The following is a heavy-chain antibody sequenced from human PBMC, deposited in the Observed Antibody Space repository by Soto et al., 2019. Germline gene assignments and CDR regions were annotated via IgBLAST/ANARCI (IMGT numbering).Heavy chain of an antibody. CDR2: ISYDGTNK. CDR1: GFSFSISP. Sequence: QVQLVESGGGVVQPGRSLRLSCAASGFSFSISPMHWVRQAPGKGPEWVALISYDGTNKFYADSVKGRFTISRDNSKSTLYMQGDSLRPEDAAVYYCARDRKTSGGQHWAFNYFDSWGQETLVTVSS. CDR3: ARDRKTSGGQHWAFNYFDS. V-gene: IGHV3-30-3*01. D-gene: IGHD7-27*01. J-gene: IGHJ4*02.